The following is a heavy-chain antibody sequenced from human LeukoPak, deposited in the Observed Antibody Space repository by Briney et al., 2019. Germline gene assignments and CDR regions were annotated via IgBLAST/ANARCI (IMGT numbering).Heavy chain of an antibody. D-gene: IGHD6-13*01. CDR2: IIPIFGTG. CDR1: GGTFSSYA. CDR3: ARGTPGYSSGWYGVGYYGMDV. Sequence: ASVKVSCKASGGTFSSYAISWVRQSPGQGLGWMGGIIPIFGTGNYAQKFQGRVTITADESTSTAYMELSSLRSENTAVYYCARGTPGYSSGWYGVGYYGMDVWGKGTTVTVSS. J-gene: IGHJ6*04. V-gene: IGHV1-69*01.